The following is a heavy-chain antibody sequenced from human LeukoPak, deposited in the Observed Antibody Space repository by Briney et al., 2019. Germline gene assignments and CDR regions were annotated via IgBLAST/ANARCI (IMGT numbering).Heavy chain of an antibody. Sequence: GSLRLSCAASGFTFSSYGMHWVRQAPGKGLEWVAFIRYDGSNKYYADSVKGRFTISRDNAKNSLYLQMNSLRAEDTAVYYCARGGWAARLHYYYYYMDVWGKGTTVTVSS. V-gene: IGHV3-30*02. CDR1: GFTFSSYG. CDR2: IRYDGSNK. CDR3: ARGGWAARLHYYYYYMDV. D-gene: IGHD2-15*01. J-gene: IGHJ6*03.